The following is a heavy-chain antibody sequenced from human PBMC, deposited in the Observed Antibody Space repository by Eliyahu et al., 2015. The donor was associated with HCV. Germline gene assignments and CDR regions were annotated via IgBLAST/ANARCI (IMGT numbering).Heavy chain of an antibody. CDR2: TYYRSKWFN. CDR1: GXSXXXNRAX. Sequence: QVQLQQSGPGLMKPSQTLPLTXXXSGXSXXXNRAXWXWIRQSPSRGLEWLGRTYYRSKWFNDYAVSVKSRISIKPDTSKNQFSLQLNSVIPEDTAVYYCARDLGIFDAFDIWDQGAMVTVSS. D-gene: IGHD3-9*01. J-gene: IGHJ3*02. V-gene: IGHV6-1*01. CDR3: ARDLGIFDAFDI.